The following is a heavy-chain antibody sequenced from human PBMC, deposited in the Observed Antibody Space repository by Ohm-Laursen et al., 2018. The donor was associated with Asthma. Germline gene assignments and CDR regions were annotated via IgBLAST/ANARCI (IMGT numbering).Heavy chain of an antibody. Sequence: ASVKVSCKASGYTFTTYAINWVRQAPGQRLEWMGWINAGNGNTRYAQKFEGRVTITKDTSASTVYMEVSSLRSEDTAVYYCARGLAYCGGDCFYGMDVWGQGTTVTV. J-gene: IGHJ6*02. CDR2: INAGNGNT. CDR3: ARGLAYCGGDCFYGMDV. V-gene: IGHV1-3*01. D-gene: IGHD2-21*01. CDR1: GYTFTTYA.